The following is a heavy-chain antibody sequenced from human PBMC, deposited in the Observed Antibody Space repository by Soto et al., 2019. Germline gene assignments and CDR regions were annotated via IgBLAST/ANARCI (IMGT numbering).Heavy chain of an antibody. D-gene: IGHD3-10*01. Sequence: GGSLRLSCAASGFTFSSYAMSWVRQAPGKGLEWVSTIIVSSSSYIYYADSVKGRFTISRDNAKNSLYLQMYSLRAEDTAVYYCARDTRGDYYGSGSYHIPNYGMDVWGQGTTVTVSS. V-gene: IGHV3-21*01. J-gene: IGHJ6*02. CDR2: IIVSSSSYI. CDR1: GFTFSSYA. CDR3: ARDTRGDYYGSGSYHIPNYGMDV.